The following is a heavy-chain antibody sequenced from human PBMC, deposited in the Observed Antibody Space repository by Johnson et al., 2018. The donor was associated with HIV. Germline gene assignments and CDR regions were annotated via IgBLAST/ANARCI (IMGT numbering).Heavy chain of an antibody. CDR2: ISYDGGNK. CDR3: AREGAAAGPTDAFDI. CDR1: GFTFSSYA. J-gene: IGHJ3*02. Sequence: QEQLVESGGGLVQPGGSLRLSCGASGFTFSSYAMHWVRQAPGKGLEWVAVISYDGGNKYYTDSVKGRFTISRDNSKNTLYLQMNSLRAEDTAVYYCAREGAAAGPTDAFDIWGQGTMVTVSS. V-gene: IGHV3-30*04. D-gene: IGHD6-13*01.